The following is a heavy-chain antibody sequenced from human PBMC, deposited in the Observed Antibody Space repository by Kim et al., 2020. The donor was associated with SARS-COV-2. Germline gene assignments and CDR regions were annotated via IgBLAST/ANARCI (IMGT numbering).Heavy chain of an antibody. J-gene: IGHJ4*02. V-gene: IGHV4-59*01. Sequence: SETLSLTCTVSGGSISSYYWSWIRQPPGKGLEWIGYIYYSGSTNYNLSLKSRVTISVDTSKNQFSLKLSSVTAADTAVYYCARGRGYSSGWYFDYWGQGTLVTVSS. CDR3: ARGRGYSSGWYFDY. CDR2: IYYSGST. D-gene: IGHD6-19*01. CDR1: GGSISSYY.